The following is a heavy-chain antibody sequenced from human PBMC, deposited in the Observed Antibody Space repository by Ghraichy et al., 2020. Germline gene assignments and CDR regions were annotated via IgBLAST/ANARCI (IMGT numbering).Heavy chain of an antibody. CDR1: GFTFSDYY. CDR2: ISSSGSTI. CDR3: ARDRISTDAFDI. Sequence: GGSLRLSCAASGFTFSDYYMSWIRQAPGKGLEWVSDISSSGSTIYYADSVKGRFTISRDNAKNSLYMQMNSLRAEDTAVYYCARDRISTDAFDIWGQGTMVTVSS. D-gene: IGHD1-14*01. V-gene: IGHV3-11*04. J-gene: IGHJ3*02.